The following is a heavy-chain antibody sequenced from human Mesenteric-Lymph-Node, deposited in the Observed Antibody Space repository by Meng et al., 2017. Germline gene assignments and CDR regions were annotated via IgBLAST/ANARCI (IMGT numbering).Heavy chain of an antibody. V-gene: IGHV3-49*03. Sequence: GESLKISCTASGFTFGDYAMTWFRQAPGKGLEWVGFIRSKAYGGTTEYAATVRGRFTISRDDSKSTAYLQMNSLETEDTAVYYCTRRVAKHLWPNYSYYALDDWGQGTTVTVSS. CDR2: IRSKAYGGTT. CDR3: TRRVAKHLWPNYSYYALDD. J-gene: IGHJ6*02. CDR1: GFTFGDYA. D-gene: IGHD5-18*01.